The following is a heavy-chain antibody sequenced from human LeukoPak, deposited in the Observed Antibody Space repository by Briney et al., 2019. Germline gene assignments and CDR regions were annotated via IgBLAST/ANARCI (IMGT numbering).Heavy chain of an antibody. CDR2: IKSKIDGGTI. J-gene: IGHJ4*02. CDR3: TTRRQDGW. CDR1: GFTFSDAW. Sequence: GGSLRLSCVASGFTFSDAWMSWVRQAPGKGLEWVGRIKSKIDGGTIDYAAPVKGRFTISRDDSRNTLYLQMNSLKTEDTAVYYCTTRRQDGWWGQRTPVTVSS. D-gene: IGHD2-15*01. V-gene: IGHV3-15*01.